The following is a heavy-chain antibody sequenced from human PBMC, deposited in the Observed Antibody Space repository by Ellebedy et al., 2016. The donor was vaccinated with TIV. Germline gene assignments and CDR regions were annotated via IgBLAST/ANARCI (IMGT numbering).Heavy chain of an antibody. CDR2: ISYDGSNK. J-gene: IGHJ4*02. CDR3: AKEGDTMVRGVYFDY. V-gene: IGHV3-30*18. Sequence: GESLKISXAASGFTFSSYSMNWVRQAPGKGLEWVAVISYDGSNKYYADSVKGRFTISRDNSKNTLYLQMNSLRAEDTAVYYCAKEGDTMVRGVYFDYWGQGTLVTVSS. CDR1: GFTFSSYS. D-gene: IGHD3-10*01.